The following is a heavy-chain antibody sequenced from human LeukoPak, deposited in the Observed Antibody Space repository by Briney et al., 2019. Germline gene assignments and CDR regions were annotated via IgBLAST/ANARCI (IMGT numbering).Heavy chain of an antibody. Sequence: PGVSLRLSCAASGFTVSGNYMIWVRQAPGEGLEFVSVIYTDDNTFYSDSVKGRFTISRDNAKNTLYLQMNSLRAEDTAVYYCARGRAGNYYNHNDYWGQGTLVTVSS. V-gene: IGHV3-66*01. D-gene: IGHD3-10*01. CDR2: IYTDDNT. J-gene: IGHJ4*01. CDR3: ARGRAGNYYNHNDY. CDR1: GFTVSGNY.